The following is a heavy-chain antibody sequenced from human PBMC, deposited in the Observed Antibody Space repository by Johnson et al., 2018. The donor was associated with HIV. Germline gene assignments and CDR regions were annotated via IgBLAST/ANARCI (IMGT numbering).Heavy chain of an antibody. CDR3: ARAQLIFPKNAFDI. CDR2: IKLDGSDK. J-gene: IGHJ3*02. CDR1: GFTFSSFW. V-gene: IGHV3-7*01. D-gene: IGHD3-3*02. Sequence: VKLVESGGGLVQPGGSLTLSCVASGFTFSSFWMTWVRQAPGKGLEWVANIKLDGSDKYYVDSVKGRFTISRDNTKNSVYLLMNNLRVEDTAVYYCARAQLIFPKNAFDIWGQGTMVTVSS.